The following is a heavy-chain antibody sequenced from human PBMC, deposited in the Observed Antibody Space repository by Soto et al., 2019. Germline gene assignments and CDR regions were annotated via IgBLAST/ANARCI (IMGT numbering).Heavy chain of an antibody. CDR3: ARGGHRVAASSYYFDY. CDR2: IWYDGSNK. Sequence: GALRLSCAASGFTFSSYGMHWVRQAPGKGLEWVAVIWYDGSNKYYADSVKGRFTISRDNSKNTLYLQMNSLRAEDTAVYYRARGGHRVAASSYYFDYWGQGTLVTVSS. D-gene: IGHD2-15*01. V-gene: IGHV3-33*01. J-gene: IGHJ4*02. CDR1: GFTFSSYG.